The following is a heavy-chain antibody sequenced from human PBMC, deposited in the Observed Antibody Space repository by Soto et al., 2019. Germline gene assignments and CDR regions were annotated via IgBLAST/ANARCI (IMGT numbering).Heavy chain of an antibody. CDR3: ARGDGMDV. D-gene: IGHD3-16*01. CDR2: ISGYNANT. J-gene: IGHJ6*02. V-gene: IGHV1-18*01. CDR1: GYTFSNYV. Sequence: QVQLAQSGAEVKKPGASVRVSCKASGYTFSNYVISWVRQAPGQGLEWMGWISGYNANTNYAQKLQGRVTMTADTSTNTAYMELRSLRSDDTAVYYGARGDGMDVWGQGTTVTVSS.